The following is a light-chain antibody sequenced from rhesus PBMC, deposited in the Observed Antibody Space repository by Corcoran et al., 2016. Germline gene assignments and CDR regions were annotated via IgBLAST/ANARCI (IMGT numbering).Light chain of an antibody. V-gene: IGKV1-16*01. CDR2: KAS. J-gene: IGKJ2*01. Sequence: DIQMTQSPSSLSASVGDKVTITCQASQRISSWLAWYQHKPGKAPKPLIYKASRLESGVPSRFSGSGSGTDVTPTISSLQPEDFATYYCQQYNSAPYSFGQGTKVEIK. CDR3: QQYNSAPYS. CDR1: QRISSW.